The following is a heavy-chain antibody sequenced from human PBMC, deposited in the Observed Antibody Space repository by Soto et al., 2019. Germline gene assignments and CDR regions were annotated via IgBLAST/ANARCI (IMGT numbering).Heavy chain of an antibody. CDR3: ARLMGAYNGMDV. V-gene: IGHV1-18*01. CDR1: GYTFTSYG. Sequence: ASVKVSCKASGYTFTSYGISWVRQAPGQGLEWMGRISAYNGNTNYAQKLQGRVTMTTDTSTSTVYMELSSLRSEDTAVYYCARLMGAYNGMDVWGQGTTVTVSS. D-gene: IGHD1-26*01. J-gene: IGHJ6*02. CDR2: ISAYNGNT.